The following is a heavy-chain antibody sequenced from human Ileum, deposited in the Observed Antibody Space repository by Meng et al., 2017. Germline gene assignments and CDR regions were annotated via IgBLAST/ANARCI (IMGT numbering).Heavy chain of an antibody. V-gene: IGHV4-31*03. CDR2: IYHSGSP. CDR1: GGSISSDGYY. J-gene: IGHJ4*02. CDR3: AGGAAPGGVVGGCFDY. Sequence: QVQLQESGPGLVKPSQTLSLTCTVTGGSISSDGYYWSWIRQHPGKGLAFIGSIYHSGSPYNNPSLKSRVNISADTSKNKFSRKLSSVTAADTAVYYCAGGAAPGGVVGGCFDYWGQGTLVTVSS. D-gene: IGHD3-16*01.